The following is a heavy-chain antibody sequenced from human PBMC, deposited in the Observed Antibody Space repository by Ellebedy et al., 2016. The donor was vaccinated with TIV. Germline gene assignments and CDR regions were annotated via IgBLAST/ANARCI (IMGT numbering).Heavy chain of an antibody. Sequence: SETLSLTXTVSGGSISSSSYYWGWIRQPPGKGLEWIGSIYYSGSTYYNPSLKSRVTISVDTSKNQFSLKLSSVTAADTAVYYCARSIAVAGTLILGYWGQGTLVTVSS. J-gene: IGHJ4*02. CDR3: ARSIAVAGTLILGY. CDR2: IYYSGST. V-gene: IGHV4-39*07. D-gene: IGHD6-19*01. CDR1: GGSISSSSYY.